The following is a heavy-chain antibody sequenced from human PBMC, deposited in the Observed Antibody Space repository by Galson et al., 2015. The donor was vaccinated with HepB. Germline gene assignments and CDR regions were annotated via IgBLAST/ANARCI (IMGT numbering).Heavy chain of an antibody. Sequence: SLRLSCAASGFTFSSYSMNWVRQAPGKGLEWVSYISSSSSTIYYADSVKGRFTTSRDNAKNSLYLQMNSLRDEDTAVYYCAREDYYYDLDDAFDIWGQGTMVTVSS. J-gene: IGHJ3*02. V-gene: IGHV3-48*02. CDR3: AREDYYYDLDDAFDI. D-gene: IGHD3-22*01. CDR2: ISSSSSTI. CDR1: GFTFSSYS.